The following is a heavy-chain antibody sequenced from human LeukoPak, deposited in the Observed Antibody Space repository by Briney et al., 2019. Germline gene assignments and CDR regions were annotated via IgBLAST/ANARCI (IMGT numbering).Heavy chain of an antibody. CDR1: GDSISSGGYS. D-gene: IGHD3-10*01. CDR2: IHYSGST. CDR3: ARGVRVRYYGSGSFPYNWFDP. V-gene: IGHV4-30-4*07. Sequence: PSETLSLTCAVSGDSISSGGYSWSWIRQPPGKGLEWIGYIHYSGSTYYNPSLKSRLTISVDTSKNQFSLKLSSVTAADTAVYYCARGVRVRYYGSGSFPYNWFDPWGQGTLVTVSS. J-gene: IGHJ5*02.